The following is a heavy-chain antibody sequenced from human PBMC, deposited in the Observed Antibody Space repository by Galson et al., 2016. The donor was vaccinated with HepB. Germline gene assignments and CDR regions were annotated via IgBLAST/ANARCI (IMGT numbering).Heavy chain of an antibody. D-gene: IGHD1-1*01. J-gene: IGHJ5*01. CDR2: IGPYGNGP. Sequence: RLSCAASGFTFSWSSMHWVHQAPGKGLKYVSAIGPYGNGPYYADSVKGRFTISRDNSNDTLFLQMSSLRPEDTGVYYGVHDLHTTFVSWGQGALVTVSS. CDR3: VHDLHTTFVS. V-gene: IGHV3-64D*09. CDR1: GFTFSWSS.